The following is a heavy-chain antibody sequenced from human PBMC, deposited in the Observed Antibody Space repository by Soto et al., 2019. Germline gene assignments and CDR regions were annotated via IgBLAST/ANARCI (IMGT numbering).Heavy chain of an antibody. Sequence: SETLSLTCAVYGGSFSGYYWSWIRQPPGKGLEWIGEINHSGSTNYNPSLKSRVTISVDTSKNQFSLKLSSVTAADTAVYYCEGFCRTSHCYTGFDYWGQGTLVTVSP. J-gene: IGHJ4*02. V-gene: IGHV4-34*01. D-gene: IGHD2-2*02. CDR1: GGSFSGYY. CDR3: EGFCRTSHCYTGFDY. CDR2: INHSGST.